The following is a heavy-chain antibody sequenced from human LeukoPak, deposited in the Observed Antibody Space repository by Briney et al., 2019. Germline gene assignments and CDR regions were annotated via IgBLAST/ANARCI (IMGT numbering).Heavy chain of an antibody. Sequence: PGGSLRLSCAASGFTFTTYVMTWVRQAPGKGLEWVSGISGSGGNTYYADSVKGRFTISRDNSKNTLYLQMNSLRAEDTAVYYCARGSSSWVYYYGMDVWGQGTTVTVSS. CDR1: GFTFTTYV. D-gene: IGHD6-13*01. V-gene: IGHV3-23*01. CDR2: ISGSGGNT. J-gene: IGHJ6*02. CDR3: ARGSSSWVYYYGMDV.